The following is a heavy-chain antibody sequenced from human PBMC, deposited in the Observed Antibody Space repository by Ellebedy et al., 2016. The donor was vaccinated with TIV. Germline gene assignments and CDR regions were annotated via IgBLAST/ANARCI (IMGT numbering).Heavy chain of an antibody. Sequence: AASVKVSCKASGYTXXXYGITXLRPXXGQGLDWMGWIGTDMGNTNYAQKFRGRVTMTTDTSTTTGYMELRSLRSDDTALYYCARDRDIRSSSDVTKWGQGTRGTVSS. D-gene: IGHD6-6*01. CDR1: GYTXXXYG. V-gene: IGHV1-18*04. CDR3: ARDRDIRSSSDVTK. J-gene: IGHJ1*01. CDR2: IGTDMGNT.